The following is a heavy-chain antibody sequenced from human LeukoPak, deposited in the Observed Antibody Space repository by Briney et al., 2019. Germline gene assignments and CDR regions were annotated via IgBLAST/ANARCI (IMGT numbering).Heavy chain of an antibody. J-gene: IGHJ4*02. CDR1: GGSISSYY. Sequence: SETLSLTCTVSGGSISSYYWGWIRQPPGKGLEWIGSIYYSGSTYYNPSLKSRVTISVDTSKNQFSLKLSSVTAADTAVYYCAGGDYYGSGSYIPYWGQGTLVTVSS. D-gene: IGHD3-10*01. CDR3: AGGDYYGSGSYIPY. V-gene: IGHV4-39*01. CDR2: IYYSGST.